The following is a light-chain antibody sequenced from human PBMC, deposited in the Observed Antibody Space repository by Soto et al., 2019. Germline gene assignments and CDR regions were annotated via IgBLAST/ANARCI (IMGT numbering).Light chain of an antibody. Sequence: QSALTQPASVSGSPGQSITVSCTGTSSDVGAYDDVSWYQQHPGKAPKLIIYDVTYRPSGVSNRFSGSKSGNTASLTISGLQADDEADYHCISYTGSSTLYVFGTGTKVTVL. CDR3: ISYTGSSTLYV. CDR2: DVT. V-gene: IGLV2-14*03. J-gene: IGLJ1*01. CDR1: SSDVGAYDD.